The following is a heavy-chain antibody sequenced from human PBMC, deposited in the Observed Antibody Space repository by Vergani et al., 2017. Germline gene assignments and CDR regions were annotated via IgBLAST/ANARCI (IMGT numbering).Heavy chain of an antibody. J-gene: IGHJ4*02. D-gene: IGHD1-26*01. CDR2: TYYRSQWYN. Sequence: QVQLQQSGPGLVKPSQTLSLTCAISGDSVSSNSAAWNWIRQSPSRGLEWLGRTYYRSQWYNDYAVSVKSRITNNPDPSKNQFSLQLNSVTPEDTAVYYCARDRVRLGATGKNFDYWGQGTLVTVSS. CDR3: ARDRVRLGATGKNFDY. V-gene: IGHV6-1*01. CDR1: GDSVSSNSAA.